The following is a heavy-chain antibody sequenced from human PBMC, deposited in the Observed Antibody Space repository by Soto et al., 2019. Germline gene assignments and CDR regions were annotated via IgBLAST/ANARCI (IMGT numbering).Heavy chain of an antibody. Sequence: ASVKVSCKASGYTFTSYAMHWVRQAPGQRLEWMGWINAGNGNTKYSQKFQGRVTITRDTSASTAYMELSSLRSEDTAVYYCARGAQPHPGGYSYGYYFDYWGQGTLVTSPQ. CDR1: GYTFTSYA. CDR3: ARGAQPHPGGYSYGYYFDY. CDR2: INAGNGNT. V-gene: IGHV1-3*01. D-gene: IGHD5-18*01. J-gene: IGHJ4*02.